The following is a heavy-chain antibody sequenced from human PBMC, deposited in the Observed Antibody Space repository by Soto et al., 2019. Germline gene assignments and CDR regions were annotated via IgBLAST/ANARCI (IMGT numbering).Heavy chain of an antibody. CDR3: ARDLYYWCRF. CDR2: IYSSGST. D-gene: IGHD2-8*01. V-gene: IGHV4-30-4*01. Sequence: QVQLQESGPGLVRPSQTLSLTCTVSGGSISSDYFYWTWIRKPPGNGLEWNGYIYSSGSTSYNPSLKSRLSMSLDTSKNQLSLKLSSVTAADTAVYYCARDLYYWCRFWGPGTLVTVSS. J-gene: IGHJ4*02. CDR1: GGSISSDYFY.